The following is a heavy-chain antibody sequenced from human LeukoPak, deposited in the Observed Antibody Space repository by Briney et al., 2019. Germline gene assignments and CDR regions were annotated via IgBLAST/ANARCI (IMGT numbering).Heavy chain of an antibody. D-gene: IGHD5-12*01. CDR1: GFTVSSNY. V-gene: IGHV3-66*01. CDR3: LRDEFSGPHRY. CDR2: IYSGGST. Sequence: PGGSLRLSCAASGFTVSSNYMSWVRQAPGKGLEWVSVIYSGGSTYYADSVKGRFTISRDNSKNTLYLQMNSLRAEDTAVYYCLRDEFSGPHRYWGQGTLVSVSS. J-gene: IGHJ4*02.